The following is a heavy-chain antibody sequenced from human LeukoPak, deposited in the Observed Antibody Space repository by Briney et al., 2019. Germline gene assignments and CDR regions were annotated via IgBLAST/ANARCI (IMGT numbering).Heavy chain of an antibody. V-gene: IGHV3-48*01. J-gene: IGHJ4*02. Sequence: PGGSLRLSCAASGFTFSSYSMNWVRQAPGKGLEWVSYISNSSSTIYYADSVKGRFTISRDNAKNSLYLQMNSLRVGDTAVYYCARVTRYCSSSSCWTHFDYWGQGTLVTVSS. D-gene: IGHD2-2*01. CDR1: GFTFSSYS. CDR2: ISNSSSTI. CDR3: ARVTRYCSSSSCWTHFDY.